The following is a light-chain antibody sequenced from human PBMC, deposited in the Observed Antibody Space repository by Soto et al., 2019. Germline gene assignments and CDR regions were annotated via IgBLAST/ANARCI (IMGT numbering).Light chain of an antibody. J-gene: IGKJ1*01. Sequence: DMQMTQSPSTLSASVGDTVAVTCRASQSISSWLAWYQQKPGEAPKLLIYDASALPRGVPSRFSGSGSGTKFTLTIASLQPDDFATYYCQQYETFSGTFGPGTKVDIK. CDR1: QSISSW. CDR2: DAS. CDR3: QQYETFSGT. V-gene: IGKV1-5*01.